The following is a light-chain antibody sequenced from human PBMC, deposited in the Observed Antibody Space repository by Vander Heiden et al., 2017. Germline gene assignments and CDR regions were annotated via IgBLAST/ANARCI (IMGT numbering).Light chain of an antibody. CDR1: QSINTY. V-gene: IGKV1-9*01. CDR2: AAS. Sequence: IDFTQSPPFLSKSVGDRVTITCRASQSINTYLDWYQQKPGKAPKLLIYAASSLQSGVPSRFSGSGSGTDFTLTISSLLPEDFATYYCQQRHSILLTFGGGTQVEI. J-gene: IGKJ4*01. CDR3: QQRHSILLT.